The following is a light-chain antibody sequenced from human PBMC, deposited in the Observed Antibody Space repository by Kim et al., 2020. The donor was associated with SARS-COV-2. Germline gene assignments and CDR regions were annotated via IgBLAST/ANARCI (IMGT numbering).Light chain of an antibody. CDR2: DVS. CDR1: SSDVGGYNY. Sequence: GQSVTISCTGTSSDVGGYNYVSWYQQHPGKAPKLMIYDVSKRPSGVPDRFSGSKSGNTASLTISGLQAEDEADYYCCSYAGSYTWVFGGGTKLTVL. CDR3: CSYAGSYTWV. J-gene: IGLJ3*02. V-gene: IGLV2-11*01.